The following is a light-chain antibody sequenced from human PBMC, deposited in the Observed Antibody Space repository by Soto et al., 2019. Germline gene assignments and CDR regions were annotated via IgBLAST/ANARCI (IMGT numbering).Light chain of an antibody. CDR2: DVS. J-gene: IGLJ3*02. CDR3: CSYAGSYTLV. V-gene: IGLV2-11*01. CDR1: SSDVGAYNF. Sequence: QSVLTQPRSVSGSPGQSVTISCTGTSSDVGAYNFVSWYQQHPGRVPKLMIYDVSRRPSGVPDRFSGSKSGNTASLPISGLQADDEADYYCCSYAGSYTLVFGGGTKVTVL.